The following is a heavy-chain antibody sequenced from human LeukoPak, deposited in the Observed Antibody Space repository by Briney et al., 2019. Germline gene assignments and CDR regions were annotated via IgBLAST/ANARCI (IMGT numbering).Heavy chain of an antibody. V-gene: IGHV3-15*01. CDR2: IKSRSDGGTT. J-gene: IGHJ4*02. D-gene: IGHD3-22*01. CDR3: ATHYYDSSGYGRHFDY. Sequence: PGGSLRLSCAASGFTFTNAWMSWVRQAPGKGLEWVGLIKSRSDGGTTDYAAPVKGSFTISRDDSKNTLYLHMNSLKTEDTAVYYCATHYYDSSGYGRHFDYWGQGTLVTVSS. CDR1: GFTFTNAW.